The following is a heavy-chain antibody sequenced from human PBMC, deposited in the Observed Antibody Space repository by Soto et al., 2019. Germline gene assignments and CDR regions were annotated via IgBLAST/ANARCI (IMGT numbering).Heavy chain of an antibody. V-gene: IGHV4-39*01. D-gene: IGHD4-17*01. CDR1: GGSVSSSSYY. CDR2: IYYSGST. J-gene: IGHJ4*02. CDR3: ARQTDDYGSYYFDY. Sequence: SETLSLTCTVSGGSVSSSSYYWGWIRQPPGKGLEWIGSIYYSGSTYYNPSLKSRVTISVDTSKNQFSLQLSSVTAADTAVYYCARQTDDYGSYYFDYWGQGTLVTVSS.